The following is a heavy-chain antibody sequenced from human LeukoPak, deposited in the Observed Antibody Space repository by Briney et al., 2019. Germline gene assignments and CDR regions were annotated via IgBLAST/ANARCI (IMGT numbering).Heavy chain of an antibody. CDR3: ARLKYSYGSNWFDP. J-gene: IGHJ5*02. CDR1: GGSISSGGYS. Sequence: SETLSLTCAVSGGSISSGGYSWSWIRQPPGKGLEWIGYIYHSGSTYHNPSLKSRVTISVDRSKNQFSLKLSSVTAADTAVYHCARLKYSYGSNWFDPWGQGTLVTVSS. D-gene: IGHD5-18*01. V-gene: IGHV4-30-2*01. CDR2: IYHSGST.